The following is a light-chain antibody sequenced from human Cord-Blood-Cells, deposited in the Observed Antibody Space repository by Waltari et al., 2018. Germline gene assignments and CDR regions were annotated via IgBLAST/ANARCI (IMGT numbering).Light chain of an antibody. Sequence: QSALTQPASVSGSPGQSITISCTGTSSDVGGYNSFSWYQQHPGKAPKLMIYDVSNRPSVFSNRFSGSKSGNTASLTISGLQAEDEADYYCSSYTSSSTLVFGTGTKVTVL. V-gene: IGLV2-14*01. CDR2: DVS. CDR3: SSYTSSSTLV. J-gene: IGLJ1*01. CDR1: SSDVGGYNS.